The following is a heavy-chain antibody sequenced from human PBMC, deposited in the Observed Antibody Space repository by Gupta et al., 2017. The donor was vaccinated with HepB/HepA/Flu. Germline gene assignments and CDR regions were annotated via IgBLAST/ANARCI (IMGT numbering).Heavy chain of an antibody. CDR1: GASVSSNRAA. J-gene: IGHJ3*02. CDR3: ARDRGRIAAAGSINNAFDI. V-gene: IGHV6-1*01. D-gene: IGHD6-13*01. CDR2: TYYRSKWYN. Sequence: QVQLQQSGPGLVKPSQTLSLTCAISGASVSSNRAAWNWIRQSPSRGLEWLGRTYYRSKWYNDYAVSVKSRITINPDTSKNQFSLQLNSVTPEDTAVYYCARDRGRIAAAGSINNAFDIWGQGTMVTVSS.